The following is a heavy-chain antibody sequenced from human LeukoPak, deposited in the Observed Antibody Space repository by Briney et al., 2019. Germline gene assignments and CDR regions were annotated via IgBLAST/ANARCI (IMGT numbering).Heavy chain of an antibody. CDR3: ARAGYYYGSGSYYIFDY. CDR1: GYTFTGYY. Sequence: ASLKDSCKASGYTFTGYYMHSVRQTPGQGLEWMGWINPNSGGTNYAQKFQGRVTMTRDTSISTAYMELSRLRSDDTAVYYCARAGYYYGSGSYYIFDYWGQGTLVTVSS. CDR2: INPNSGGT. D-gene: IGHD3-10*01. J-gene: IGHJ4*02. V-gene: IGHV1-2*02.